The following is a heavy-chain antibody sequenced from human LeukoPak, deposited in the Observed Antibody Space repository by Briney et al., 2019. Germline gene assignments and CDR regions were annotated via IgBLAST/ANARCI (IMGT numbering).Heavy chain of an antibody. CDR3: ACSGSSGWPGDY. V-gene: IGHV5-51*01. Sequence: GESLKISCKGSGYSFTNYWIGWVRQMPGRGLEWMGIIYPGDSDTRYSPSFQGHVTISTDKSISTAYLQWSSLKASDTAMYFCACSGSSGWPGDYWGQGTLVTVSS. CDR1: GYSFTNYW. D-gene: IGHD6-19*01. CDR2: IYPGDSDT. J-gene: IGHJ4*02.